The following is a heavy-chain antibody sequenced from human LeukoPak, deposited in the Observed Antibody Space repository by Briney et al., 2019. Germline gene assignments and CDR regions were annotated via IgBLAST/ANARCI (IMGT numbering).Heavy chain of an antibody. J-gene: IGHJ5*02. D-gene: IGHD6-13*01. CDR3: ASFSKRGMKYSSSWYWFDP. Sequence: GGSLRLSCAASGFTFSSNYMSWVRQAPGKGLEWVSVIYSGGSTYYADSVKGRCTISRDNYKNTLYLQMNSLRAEDTAVYYCASFSKRGMKYSSSWYWFDPWGQGTLVTVSS. CDR2: IYSGGST. V-gene: IGHV3-66*01. CDR1: GFTFSSNY.